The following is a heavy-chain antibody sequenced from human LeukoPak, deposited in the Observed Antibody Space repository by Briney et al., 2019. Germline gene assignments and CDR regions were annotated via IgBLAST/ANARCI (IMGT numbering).Heavy chain of an antibody. V-gene: IGHV1-8*01. CDR2: MNPNSGNT. D-gene: IGHD6-13*01. J-gene: IGHJ4*02. CDR3: AREYSSSWYYFDY. Sequence: GASVKVSCKASGYTFTSYDINWVRQATGQGLEWMGWMNPNSGNTGYAQKFQGRVTITADKSTSTAYMELSSLRSEDTAVYYCAREYSSSWYYFDYWGQGTLVTVSS. CDR1: GYTFTSYD.